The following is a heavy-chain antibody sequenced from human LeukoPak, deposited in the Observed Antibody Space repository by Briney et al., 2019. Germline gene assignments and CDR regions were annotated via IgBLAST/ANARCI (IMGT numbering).Heavy chain of an antibody. CDR3: AREVYSSSSFDY. V-gene: IGHV4-34*01. Sequence: SETLSLTCAVYGGSFSGYYWSWIRQPPGKGLEWIGEINHSGSTNYNPSLKSRVTISVDTYKNQFSLKLSSVTAADTAVYYCAREVYSSSSFDYWGQGTLVTVSS. CDR1: GGSFSGYY. J-gene: IGHJ4*02. D-gene: IGHD6-6*01. CDR2: INHSGST.